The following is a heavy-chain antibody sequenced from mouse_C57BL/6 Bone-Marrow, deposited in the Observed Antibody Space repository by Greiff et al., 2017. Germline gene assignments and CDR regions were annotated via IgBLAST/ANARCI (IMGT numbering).Heavy chain of an antibody. CDR3: ARGYDYDYAMDY. V-gene: IGHV1-39*01. Sequence: EVQLQQSGPELVKPGASVKISCKASGYSFTDYNMNWVKPSNGKSLEWIGVINPNYGTTCYNQKFKGQATMTVDQSSSTSYMQHNSLTSEDSAVYDCARGYDYDYAMDYWGQGTSVTVSS. J-gene: IGHJ4*01. D-gene: IGHD2-4*01. CDR1: GYSFTDYN. CDR2: INPNYGTT.